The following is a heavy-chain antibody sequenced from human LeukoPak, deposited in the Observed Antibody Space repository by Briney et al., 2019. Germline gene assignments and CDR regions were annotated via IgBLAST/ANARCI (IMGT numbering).Heavy chain of an antibody. CDR2: ISYDGSNK. Sequence: PGRSLRLSCAASGFTFSSYAMHWVRQAPGKGLEWVSVISYDGSNKYYADSVKGRFTISRDNSKNTLYLQMNSLRAEDTAVYYCARQVGATPGGFDYWGQGTLVTVSS. J-gene: IGHJ4*02. V-gene: IGHV3-30*01. CDR1: GFTFSSYA. CDR3: ARQVGATPGGFDY. D-gene: IGHD1-26*01.